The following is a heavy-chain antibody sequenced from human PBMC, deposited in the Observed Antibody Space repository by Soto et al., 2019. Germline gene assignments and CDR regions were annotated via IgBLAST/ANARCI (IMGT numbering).Heavy chain of an antibody. J-gene: IGHJ6*02. CDR2: IYYSGNT. CDR3: ARADMIRTFYYGMDV. D-gene: IGHD3-16*01. V-gene: IGHV4-31*03. CDR1: GGSISSGDYY. Sequence: SETLSLTCTVSGGSISSGDYYWSWIRQHPGKGLEWIGYIYYSGNTYYNPSLRSRVTISVDTSKNQFSLKLSSVTAADTAVYYCARADMIRTFYYGMDVWGQGTTVTVSS.